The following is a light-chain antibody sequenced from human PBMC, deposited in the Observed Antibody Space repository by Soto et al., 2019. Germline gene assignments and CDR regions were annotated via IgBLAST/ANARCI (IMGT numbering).Light chain of an antibody. CDR3: CSYAGSYAWV. CDR2: DVG. V-gene: IGLV2-11*01. Sequence: QSALTQPRSVSGSPGQSVTSSCTGTRSDVGAYNYVSWCQQRPGKAPRLMIYDVGVRPSGVPDRFSASKSGNTASLTISGLQAEDEADYYFCSYAGSYAWVFGGGTTLTVL. CDR1: RSDVGAYNY. J-gene: IGLJ3*02.